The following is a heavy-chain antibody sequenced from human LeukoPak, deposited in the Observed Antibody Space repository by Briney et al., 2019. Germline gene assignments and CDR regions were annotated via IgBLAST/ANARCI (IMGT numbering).Heavy chain of an antibody. CDR1: GGSISSYY. D-gene: IGHD1-26*01. Sequence: SETLSLTCTVSGGSISSYYWSWIRQPAGKGLEWIGRIYTSGSTYYNPSLKSRVTISVDTSKNQFSLKLSSVTAADTAVYYCARGKSGSHGGAFDIWGQGTMVTVSS. V-gene: IGHV4-4*07. CDR2: IYTSGST. CDR3: ARGKSGSHGGAFDI. J-gene: IGHJ3*02.